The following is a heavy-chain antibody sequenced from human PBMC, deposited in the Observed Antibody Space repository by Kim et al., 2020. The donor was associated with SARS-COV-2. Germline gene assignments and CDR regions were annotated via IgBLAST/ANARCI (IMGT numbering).Heavy chain of an antibody. CDR2: INNGGNP. CDR1: GFTFTSRA. V-gene: IGHV3-23*01. D-gene: IGHD6-19*01. CDR3: AKDHPSNGCPAFDS. Sequence: GGSLRLSCVASGFTFTSRAMSWVRQSPVKGLEWVASINNGGNPYYANSVKGRFTISRDITKDTLYLQMNSLRADDTALYYCAKDHPSNGCPAFDSWGQGTLVTVSS. J-gene: IGHJ4*02.